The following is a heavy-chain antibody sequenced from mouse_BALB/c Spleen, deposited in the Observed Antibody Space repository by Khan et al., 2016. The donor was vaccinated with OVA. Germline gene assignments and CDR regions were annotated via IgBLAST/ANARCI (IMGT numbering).Heavy chain of an antibody. D-gene: IGHD4-1*01. CDR1: GYTFTNYV. Sequence: VQLKQSGPELVEPGASVKMSCKASGYTFTNYVMHWVKQKPGQGLEWIGYINPYNAGTRYNEKFKGKATLTSDISSTTAYMELSSLTSEDSAVYYCAREAYSWDFSFPYWGQGTLVTVSA. CDR3: AREAYSWDFSFPY. CDR2: INPYNAGT. J-gene: IGHJ3*01. V-gene: IGHV1S136*01.